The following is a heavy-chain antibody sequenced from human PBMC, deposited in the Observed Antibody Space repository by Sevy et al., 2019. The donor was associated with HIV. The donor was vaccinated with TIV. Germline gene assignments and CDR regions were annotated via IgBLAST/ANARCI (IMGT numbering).Heavy chain of an antibody. CDR2: IHYTGGT. D-gene: IGHD5-12*01. CDR1: GGSISNSDSY. Sequence: SETLSLTCTVSGGSISNSDSYWSWIRQPPGKGLEWMGYIHYTGGTYYNPFLKSRVAMSVDTYEKQFSLKLSSMTEADTAVYYCASKRGYNHGPFDYWGQGTLVTVSS. V-gene: IGHV4-30-4*02. J-gene: IGHJ4*02. CDR3: ASKRGYNHGPFDY.